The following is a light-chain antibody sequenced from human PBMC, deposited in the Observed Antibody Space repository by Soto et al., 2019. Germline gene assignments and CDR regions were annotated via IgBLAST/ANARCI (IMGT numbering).Light chain of an antibody. CDR1: QSVSSSY. CDR3: HEYDSSPLT. Sequence: EIVLTQSPGTLSLSPGERATLSCRASQSVSSSYLAWYQQKPGQAPRLLIYGASSRGTGIPDRFSGSGYGTDFTLNISRLETEDFAVYYCHEYDSSPLTFGGGTKVEIK. CDR2: GAS. J-gene: IGKJ4*01. V-gene: IGKV3-20*01.